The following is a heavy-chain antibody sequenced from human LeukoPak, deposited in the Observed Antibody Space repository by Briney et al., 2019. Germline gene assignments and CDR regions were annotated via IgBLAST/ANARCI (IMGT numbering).Heavy chain of an antibody. Sequence: ASVKVSCKVSGYTLTELSMHWVRQAPGKGLEWMGGFDPEDGETIYAQKFQGRVTMTGDTSTDTAYMELSSLRSEDTAVYYCATLVVGATSGYFDYWGPGTLVTVSS. CDR1: GYTLTELS. CDR2: FDPEDGET. CDR3: ATLVVGATSGYFDY. V-gene: IGHV1-24*01. D-gene: IGHD1-26*01. J-gene: IGHJ4*02.